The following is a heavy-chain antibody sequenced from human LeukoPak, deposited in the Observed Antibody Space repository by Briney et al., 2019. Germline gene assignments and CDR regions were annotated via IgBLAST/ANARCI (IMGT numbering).Heavy chain of an antibody. D-gene: IGHD6-19*01. J-gene: IGHJ4*02. CDR2: RNPNSGHT. Sequence: ASVKVSCKASGYTFTSYDINWVRQATGQGLEGRGWRNPNSGHTGYAQKFQGRVTMTRNTSISTAYMELSSLRSEDTAVYYCARRTMWDTNGWLSPDYWGQGTLVTVSS. V-gene: IGHV1-8*01. CDR1: GYTFTSYD. CDR3: ARRTMWDTNGWLSPDY.